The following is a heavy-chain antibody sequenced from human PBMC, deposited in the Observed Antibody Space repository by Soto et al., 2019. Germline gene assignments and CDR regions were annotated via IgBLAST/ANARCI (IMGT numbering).Heavy chain of an antibody. V-gene: IGHV1-69*06. CDR1: GGTFSNYA. J-gene: IGHJ5*02. D-gene: IGHD3-22*01. Sequence: WASVKVSCKASGGTFSNYAISWVRQAPGQGLEWMGGILPTSGTANYALKFQDRVTITADKSTSTAYMELSSLRSEDTAVYYCARVEAEITIINFFDPWGQGTLVTVSS. CDR3: ARVEAEITIINFFDP. CDR2: ILPTSGTA.